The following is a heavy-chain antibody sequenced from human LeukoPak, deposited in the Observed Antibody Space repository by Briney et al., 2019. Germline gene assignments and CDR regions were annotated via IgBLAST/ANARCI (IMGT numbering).Heavy chain of an antibody. CDR2: IKEDESEQ. D-gene: IGHD4-23*01. CDR1: GFTFSNFW. J-gene: IGHJ4*02. CDR3: ARVQGKNYWDY. Sequence: GGSLRLSCAASGFTFSNFWMSWVRQAPRKGLEWVANIKEDESEQYYVDSVKGRFTISRDNARNSLFPQMNSLRAEDTAVFYCARVQGKNYWDYWGQGTLVSVSS. V-gene: IGHV3-7*01.